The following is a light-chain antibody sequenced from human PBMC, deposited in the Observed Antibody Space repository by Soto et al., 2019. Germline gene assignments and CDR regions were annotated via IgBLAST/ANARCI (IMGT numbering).Light chain of an antibody. Sequence: VLTQPASVSGSPGQSITISCTGTSSDVGGYNYVSWYQQRPGKVPRLMIYDVSDRPSGVSNRFSGSKSGNTASLTISGLQAEDEADYYCTSNTSSDTYVFGTGTKVTVL. CDR3: TSNTSSDTYV. V-gene: IGLV2-14*01. CDR1: SSDVGGYNY. CDR2: DVS. J-gene: IGLJ1*01.